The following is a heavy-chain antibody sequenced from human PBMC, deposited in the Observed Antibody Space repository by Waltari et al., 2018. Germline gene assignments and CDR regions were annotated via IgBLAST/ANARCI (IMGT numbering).Heavy chain of an antibody. CDR1: GFTLSSYA. J-gene: IGHJ4*02. Sequence: QVRLVESGGGVVQPGRSLRLSCAASGFTLSSYAMHWVRQAPTKGREWVAVISYDGSNKYYADSVKGRFTISRDNSKNTLYLQMNSLRAEDTAVYYCARGGATGYSSSWYEGGFDYWGQGTLVTVSS. D-gene: IGHD6-13*01. CDR2: ISYDGSNK. CDR3: ARGGATGYSSSWYEGGFDY. V-gene: IGHV3-30-3*01.